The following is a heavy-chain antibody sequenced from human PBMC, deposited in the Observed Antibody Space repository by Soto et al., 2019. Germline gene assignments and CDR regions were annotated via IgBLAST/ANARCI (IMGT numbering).Heavy chain of an antibody. Sequence: GGSLRLSCAASGFTFSSYGMHWVRQAPGKGLEWVAVISYDGSNKYYADSVKGRFTISRDNSKNTLYLQMNSLRAEDTAVYYCAKDSPWLGSAFDIWGQGTMVTVSS. V-gene: IGHV3-30*18. CDR3: AKDSPWLGSAFDI. D-gene: IGHD6-19*01. CDR1: GFTFSSYG. CDR2: ISYDGSNK. J-gene: IGHJ3*02.